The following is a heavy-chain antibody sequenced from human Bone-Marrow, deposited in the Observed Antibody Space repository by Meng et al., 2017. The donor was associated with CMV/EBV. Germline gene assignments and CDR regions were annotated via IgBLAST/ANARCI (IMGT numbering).Heavy chain of an antibody. Sequence: ASVKVSCKASGYTFTSYDINWVRQAPGQGLEWMGWINPNSGGTNYAQKFQGRVTMTRDTSISTAYMELSRLRSDDTAVYYCASRYCSSTSCSRDAFDIWGQGTMVTVSS. D-gene: IGHD2-2*01. CDR3: ASRYCSSTSCSRDAFDI. CDR1: GYTFTSYD. V-gene: IGHV1-2*02. CDR2: INPNSGGT. J-gene: IGHJ3*02.